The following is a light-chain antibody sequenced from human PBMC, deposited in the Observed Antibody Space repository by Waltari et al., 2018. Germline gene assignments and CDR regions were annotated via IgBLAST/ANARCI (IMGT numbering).Light chain of an antibody. CDR3: QQYNSDSHS. CDR1: QSISTL. CDR2: KAS. V-gene: IGKV1-5*03. Sequence: DIQMTQSPSSLSASVVDKVTITCRPSQSISTLLAWFQLKPGKAPKLLIYKASNLESGVPSRFSGSGSGTEFTLTISSLLPEDFATYYCQQYNSDSHSFGQGTRLEIK. J-gene: IGKJ2*01.